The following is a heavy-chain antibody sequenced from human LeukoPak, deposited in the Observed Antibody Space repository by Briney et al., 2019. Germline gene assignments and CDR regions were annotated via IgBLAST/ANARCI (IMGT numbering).Heavy chain of an antibody. CDR1: GFTVSSNY. CDR2: IYSGGST. CDR3: ARGLAGDYPDY. V-gene: IGHV3-53*01. D-gene: IGHD4-17*01. J-gene: IGHJ4*02. Sequence: GGSLRLSCAASGFTVSSNYMSWVRQAPGKGLEWVSVIYSGGSTYYADSVKGRFTISRDSSKNTLYLQMNSLRAEDTAVYYCARGLAGDYPDYWGQGTLVTVSS.